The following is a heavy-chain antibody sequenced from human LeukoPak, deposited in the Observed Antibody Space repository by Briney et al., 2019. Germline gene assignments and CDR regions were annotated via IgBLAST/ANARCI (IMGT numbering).Heavy chain of an antibody. CDR2: ISGSGSGT. J-gene: IGHJ4*02. V-gene: IGHV3-23*01. D-gene: IGHD5-24*01. CDR3: ARSGTEDGYNIYFDH. Sequence: GGSLRLSCATSGFTFSTYAMSWVRQAPGKGLEWVSLISGSGSGTHYADSVKGRFTISRDNSKNLLYLHMNTLRDDDTAVYYCARSGTEDGYNIYFDHWGQGTLVTVSS. CDR1: GFTFSTYA.